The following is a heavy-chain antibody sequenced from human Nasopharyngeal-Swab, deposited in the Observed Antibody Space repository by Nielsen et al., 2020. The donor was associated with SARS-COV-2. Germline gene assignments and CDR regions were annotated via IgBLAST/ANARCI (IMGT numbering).Heavy chain of an antibody. CDR2: IYYSGDT. CDR1: GVSISRGGAY. J-gene: IGHJ5*02. D-gene: IGHD3-9*01. Sequence: SETLSLTCAVSGVSISRGGAYWSWLRQPQGKGLEWIGYIYYSGDTDYNPALQSRVSISADTSRNQFSLKLTSVTAADTAVYYCARTLYDIVTDQYEGYDTWGPGILVTVSS. CDR3: ARTLYDIVTDQYEGYDT. V-gene: IGHV4-30-4*08.